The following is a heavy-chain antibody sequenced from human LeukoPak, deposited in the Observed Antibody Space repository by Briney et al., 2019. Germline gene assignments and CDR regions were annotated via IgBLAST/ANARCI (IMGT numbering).Heavy chain of an antibody. CDR1: GFTFNNYA. D-gene: IGHD3-22*01. V-gene: IGHV3-30*04. CDR3: ARDSFPGRYYEGAFDI. Sequence: QPGGSLRLSCAASGFTFNNYAMHWVRQAPGKGLDWVALLAYDGTNEYYSGSVKGRFSISRDNYKNTVDLQMNSLRVDDTAVYYCARDSFPGRYYEGAFDIWGQGTMVTVSS. CDR2: LAYDGTNE. J-gene: IGHJ3*02.